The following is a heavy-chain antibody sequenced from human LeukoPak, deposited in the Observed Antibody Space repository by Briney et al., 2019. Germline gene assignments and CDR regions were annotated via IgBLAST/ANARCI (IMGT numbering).Heavy chain of an antibody. CDR2: IYYSGSI. D-gene: IGHD3-22*01. J-gene: IGHJ4*02. Sequence: KPSETLSLTYTVSGGSISSYYWNWIRQPPGEGLEWIGYIYYSGSINYNPSLKSRVTISVDTSKNQFSLKLSAVTAADTAVYYCARLRYDSSGYRSSSYYFEYWGQGTLVTVSS. CDR3: ARLRYDSSGYRSSSYYFEY. V-gene: IGHV4-59*01. CDR1: GGSISSYY.